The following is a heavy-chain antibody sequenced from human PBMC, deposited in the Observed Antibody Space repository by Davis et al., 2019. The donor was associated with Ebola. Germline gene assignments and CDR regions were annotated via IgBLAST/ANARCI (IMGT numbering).Heavy chain of an antibody. J-gene: IGHJ4*02. CDR2: VYASGST. CDR1: GGSISSGNYY. Sequence: PSETLSLTCTVSGGSISSGNYYWSWIRQPAGKALEWIGHVYASGSTYNPSLKSRVTISADMSKNQFSLRLSSVTAADTAVYYCARDSFGVAGDYWGQGTLVTVSS. CDR3: ARDSFGVAGDY. V-gene: IGHV4-61*09. D-gene: IGHD3-3*01.